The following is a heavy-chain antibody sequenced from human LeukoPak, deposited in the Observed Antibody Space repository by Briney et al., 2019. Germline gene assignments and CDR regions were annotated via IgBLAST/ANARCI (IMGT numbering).Heavy chain of an antibody. CDR2: IYHSGST. J-gene: IGHJ3*02. D-gene: IGHD2-15*01. V-gene: IGHV4-30-2*01. CDR1: GGSISSGGYY. CDR3: ARSTGSDAFDI. Sequence: SQILSLTCTVSGGSISSGGYYWSWIRQPPGKGLEWIGYIYHSGSTYYNPSLKSRVTISVDRSKNQFSLKLSSVTAADTAVYYCARSTGSDAFDIWGQGTMVTVSS.